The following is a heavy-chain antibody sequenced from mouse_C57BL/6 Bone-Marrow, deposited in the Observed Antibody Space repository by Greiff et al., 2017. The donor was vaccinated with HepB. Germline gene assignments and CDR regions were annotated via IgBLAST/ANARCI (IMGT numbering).Heavy chain of an antibody. CDR3: AIYYDYWFAY. CDR2: IYPGSGST. V-gene: IGHV1-55*01. D-gene: IGHD2-4*01. CDR1: GYTFTSYW. J-gene: IGHJ3*01. Sequence: VQLQQSGAELVKPGASVPMSCKASGYTFTSYWITWVKQRPGQGLEWIGDIYPGSGSTNYNEKFKSKATLTVDTSSSTAYMQLSSLTSDDSAVYYCAIYYDYWFAYWGQGTLVTVSA.